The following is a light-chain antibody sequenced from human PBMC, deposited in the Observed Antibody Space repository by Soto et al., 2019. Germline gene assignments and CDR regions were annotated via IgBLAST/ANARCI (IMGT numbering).Light chain of an antibody. J-gene: IGKJ5*01. Sequence: EIVLTQSPGTLSLPPGERPTLSCRASQSVSTNYLAWYQQKPGQTPRLLIYDTSTRATGVPARFSGSGSGTEFTLTISSLQSEDFAVYYCQQYNGWPITFGQGTRLEI. V-gene: IGKV3-15*01. CDR3: QQYNGWPIT. CDR1: QSVSTN. CDR2: DTS.